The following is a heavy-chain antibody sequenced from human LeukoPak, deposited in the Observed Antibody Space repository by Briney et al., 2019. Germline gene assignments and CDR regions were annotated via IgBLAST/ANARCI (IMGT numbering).Heavy chain of an antibody. V-gene: IGHV3-48*04. CDR3: AELGITMIGGV. Sequence: GGSLRLSCAASGFTFSSYSMNWVRQAPRKGLEWVSYISSSCSTIYYADSVKGRFTISRDNAKNSLYLQMNSLRAEDTAVYYCAELGITMIGGVWGKGTTVTISS. J-gene: IGHJ6*04. CDR2: ISSSCSTI. CDR1: GFTFSSYS. D-gene: IGHD3-10*02.